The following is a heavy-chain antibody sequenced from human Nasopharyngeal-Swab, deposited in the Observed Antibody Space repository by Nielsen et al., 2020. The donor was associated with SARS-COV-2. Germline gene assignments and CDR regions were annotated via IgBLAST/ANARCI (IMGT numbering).Heavy chain of an antibody. CDR1: GFTFSSYS. D-gene: IGHD6-13*01. CDR2: ISSSSSYI. Sequence: GESLKFSCAASGFTFSSYSMNWVRQAPGKGLEWVSSISSSSSYIYYADSVKGRFTISRDNAKNSLYLQMNSLRAEDTAVYYCARDVRYSSSFGYYGMDVWGQGTTVTVSS. CDR3: ARDVRYSSSFGYYGMDV. J-gene: IGHJ6*02. V-gene: IGHV3-21*01.